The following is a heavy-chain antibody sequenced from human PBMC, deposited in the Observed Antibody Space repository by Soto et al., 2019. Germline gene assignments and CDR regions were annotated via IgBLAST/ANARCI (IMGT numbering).Heavy chain of an antibody. CDR1: GFTFSDYY. CDR2: ISSSSYT. D-gene: IGHD5-18*01. CDR3: ARVPDTAMVPNSYYFDY. J-gene: IGHJ4*02. Sequence: GGSLRLSCAASGFTFSDYYMSWIRQAPGKGLEWVSYISSSSYTNYADSVKGRFTISRDNAKNSLYLQMNGLRAEDTAVYYCARVPDTAMVPNSYYFDYWGQGTLVTVSS. V-gene: IGHV3-11*06.